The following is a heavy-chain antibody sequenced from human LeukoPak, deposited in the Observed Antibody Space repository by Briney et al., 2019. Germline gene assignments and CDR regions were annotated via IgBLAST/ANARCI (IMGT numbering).Heavy chain of an antibody. CDR1: GFNFSIYS. CDR2: ITRSSTTI. CDR3: AGGDYNXNGFDP. Sequence: GGSLRLSCAASGFNFSIYSMNWVRQAPGKGLEWVSYITRSSTTIYYADSVKGRFTISRDNAKNSLYLQMNSLRVEDTAIYYCAGGDYNXNGFDPWGQGTLVTVSS. J-gene: IGHJ5*02. V-gene: IGHV3-48*01. D-gene: IGHD1-20*01.